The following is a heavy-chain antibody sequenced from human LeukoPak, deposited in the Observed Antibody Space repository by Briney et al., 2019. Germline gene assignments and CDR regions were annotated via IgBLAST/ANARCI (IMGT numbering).Heavy chain of an antibody. Sequence: SETLSLTCAVSGGSISSSNWWNWVRQPPGKGLEWIGEIYHSGSTYYNPSLKSRVTISVDTSKNQFSLKLSSVTAADTAVYYCARLMDYGYIRIDYWGQGTLVTVSS. J-gene: IGHJ4*02. V-gene: IGHV4-4*02. CDR3: ARLMDYGYIRIDY. CDR1: GGSISSSNW. D-gene: IGHD4-17*01. CDR2: IYHSGST.